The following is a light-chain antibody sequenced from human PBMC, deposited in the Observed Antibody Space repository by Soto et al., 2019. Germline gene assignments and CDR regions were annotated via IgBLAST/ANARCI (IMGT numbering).Light chain of an antibody. V-gene: IGKV3-15*01. J-gene: IGKJ5*01. CDR2: GLS. CDR1: QSVTSY. CDR3: QQYNNWPLT. Sequence: EIVLTQSPGTLSLSPGERATLSCRASQSVTSYYLAWYQQKPGQAPRLLVSGLSTRATGIPARFTGSGSGTEFTLTISSLQSEDFAVYYCQQYNNWPLTFGQGTRLEIK.